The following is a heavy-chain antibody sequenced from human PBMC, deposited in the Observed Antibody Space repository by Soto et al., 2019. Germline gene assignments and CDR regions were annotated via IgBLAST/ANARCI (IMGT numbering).Heavy chain of an antibody. CDR3: ARACSGYDSANWFDP. D-gene: IGHD5-12*01. J-gene: IGHJ5*02. CDR2: ISAYNGNT. V-gene: IGHV1-18*01. CDR1: GYTFTSYG. Sequence: VKVSCKASGYTFTSYGISWVRQAPGQGLEWMGWISAYNGNTNYAQKLQGRVTMTTDTSTSTAYMELRSLRSDDTAVYYCARACSGYDSANWFDPWGQGTLVTVSS.